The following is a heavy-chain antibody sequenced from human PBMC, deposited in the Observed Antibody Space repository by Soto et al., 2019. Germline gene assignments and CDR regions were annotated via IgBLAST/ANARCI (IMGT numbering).Heavy chain of an antibody. V-gene: IGHV1-46*03. CDR3: ARVLLYGGNSDGMDV. Sequence: ASVKVSCKASGYTFTSYYMHWVRQAPGQGLEWMGIINPSGGSTSYAQKFQGRVTITRDTSTSTVYMELSSLRSEDTAVYYCARVLLYGGNSDGMDVWGQGTTVTVSS. CDR2: INPSGGST. J-gene: IGHJ6*02. CDR1: GYTFTSYY. D-gene: IGHD4-17*01.